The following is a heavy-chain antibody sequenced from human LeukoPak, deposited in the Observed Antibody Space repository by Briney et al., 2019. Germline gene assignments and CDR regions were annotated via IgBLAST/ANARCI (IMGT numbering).Heavy chain of an antibody. D-gene: IGHD2-15*01. CDR2: INPDTGGT. J-gene: IGHJ3*02. CDR3: AGGMGGPGAFDI. V-gene: IGHV1-2*02. Sequence: ASVKVSCKASAYTFTGYYIHWVRRAPGHGLEWMGWINPDTGGTYHAQRFQGRVSMTRDTSISTAYMELSGLTSDDTAMYYCAGGMGGPGAFDIWGQGTMVTVSS. CDR1: AYTFTGYY.